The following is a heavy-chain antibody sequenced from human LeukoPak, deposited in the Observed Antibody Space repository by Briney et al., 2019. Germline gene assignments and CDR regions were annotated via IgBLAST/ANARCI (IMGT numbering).Heavy chain of an antibody. D-gene: IGHD3-16*01. J-gene: IGHJ4*02. CDR1: GFTFSSNW. CDR3: ARGGQGAVDY. Sequence: GGSLRLSCAASGFTFSSNWMHWVRQAPGKGLVWVSYVNTDGSATTYADSVKGRFTISRDKAKNTLYLQMNSLRAEDTAVYYCARGGQGAVDYWGQGTLVTVSS. CDR2: VNTDGSAT. V-gene: IGHV3-74*01.